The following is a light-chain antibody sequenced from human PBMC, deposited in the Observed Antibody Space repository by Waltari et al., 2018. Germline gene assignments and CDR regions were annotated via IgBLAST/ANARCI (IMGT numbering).Light chain of an antibody. CDR2: GAF. CDR3: LQDHNYPRT. CDR1: QGIRND. Sequence: AIQMTQSPPSLSGSVRDRVTITCRAIQGIRNDVCWYQQKPGQTPQLLIFGAFNLQRGVPSRFSGSGYGTDFTLSISGLQPEDFATYYCLQDHNYPRTFGQGTKVEI. J-gene: IGKJ1*01. V-gene: IGKV1-6*01.